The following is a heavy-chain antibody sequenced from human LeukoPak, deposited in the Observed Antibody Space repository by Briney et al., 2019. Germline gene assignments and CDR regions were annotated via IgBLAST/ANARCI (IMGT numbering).Heavy chain of an antibody. CDR3: ARVGEYQLLDAFDI. J-gene: IGHJ3*02. V-gene: IGHV3-21*01. D-gene: IGHD2-2*01. CDR1: GFTFSSYS. Sequence: GGSLRLSCAASGFTFSSYSMNWVRQAPGKGLEWVSSISSSSSYIYYADSVKGRVTISRDNAKNSLYLQMNSLRAEDTAVYYCARVGEYQLLDAFDIWGQGTMVTVSS. CDR2: ISSSSSYI.